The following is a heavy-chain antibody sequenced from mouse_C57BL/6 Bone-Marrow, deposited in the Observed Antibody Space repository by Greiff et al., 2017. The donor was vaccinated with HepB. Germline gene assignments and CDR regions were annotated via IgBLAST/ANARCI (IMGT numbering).Heavy chain of an antibody. CDR2: IDPENGDT. CDR3: TARGNYYGSSDVAWFAY. J-gene: IGHJ3*01. Sequence: VQLQQSGAELVRPGASVKLSCTASGFNIKDDYMHWVKQRPEQGLEWIGWIDPENGDTEYASKFQGKATITADTSSNTAYLQLSSLTSGDTAVYYCTARGNYYGSSDVAWFAYWGQGTLVTVSA. V-gene: IGHV14-4*01. CDR1: GFNIKDDY. D-gene: IGHD1-1*01.